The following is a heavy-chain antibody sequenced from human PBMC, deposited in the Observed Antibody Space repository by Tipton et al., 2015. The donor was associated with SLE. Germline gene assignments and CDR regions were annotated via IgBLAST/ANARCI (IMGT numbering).Heavy chain of an antibody. CDR2: GYHSGSA. J-gene: IGHJ4*02. CDR1: GASIGSYY. CDR3: ARTADDSAGYYVY. V-gene: IGHV4-59*12. D-gene: IGHD3-22*01. Sequence: TLSLTCTVSGASIGSYYWHWIRQPPGKGLEWIGYGYHSGSADYNPSLKSRGTISLDTSKNQFFLKVASVTAADTALYYCARTADDSAGYYVYWGQGTQVSVSS.